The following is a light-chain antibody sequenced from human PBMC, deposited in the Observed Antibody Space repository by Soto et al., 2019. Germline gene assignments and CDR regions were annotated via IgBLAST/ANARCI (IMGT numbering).Light chain of an antibody. J-gene: IGKJ1*01. CDR2: DAS. Sequence: DIQMTQSPSSVSASVGDRVTITCRASQSIKSWLAWYQQKPGKAPRLLIYDASSLDSGVPSRFSGSGSGTEFTLTISSLQSEDIATYYCQQAYDIPRTFGQGTKVDIK. CDR3: QQAYDIPRT. V-gene: IGKV1-12*01. CDR1: QSIKSW.